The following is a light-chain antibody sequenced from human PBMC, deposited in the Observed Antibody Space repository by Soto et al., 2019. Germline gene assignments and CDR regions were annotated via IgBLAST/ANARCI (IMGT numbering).Light chain of an antibody. V-gene: IGLV2-23*03. J-gene: IGLJ1*01. CDR1: SSDVGSYNL. CDR3: CSYAGSSTFLYV. CDR2: EGS. Sequence: QSALTQPASVSGSPGQSITISCTGNSSDVGSYNLVSWYQQHPGKAPKLVIYEGSKRPSGVSNRFSGSKSGNTASLTISGLQAEDEADYYCCSYAGSSTFLYVFGTGTKLTVL.